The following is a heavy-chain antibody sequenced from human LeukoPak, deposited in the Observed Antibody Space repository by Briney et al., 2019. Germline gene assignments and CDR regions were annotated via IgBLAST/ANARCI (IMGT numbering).Heavy chain of an antibody. Sequence: PGGSLRLSCAASGFTFSSYGMHWVRQAPGKGLEWVAFIRYDGSNKYYADSVKGRFTISRDNSKNTLYLQMNSLRAEDTAVYYCASSQGDFWSGYVGYFDYWGQGTLVTVSS. CDR3: ASSQGDFWSGYVGYFDY. V-gene: IGHV3-30*02. CDR2: IRYDGSNK. J-gene: IGHJ4*02. D-gene: IGHD3-3*01. CDR1: GFTFSSYG.